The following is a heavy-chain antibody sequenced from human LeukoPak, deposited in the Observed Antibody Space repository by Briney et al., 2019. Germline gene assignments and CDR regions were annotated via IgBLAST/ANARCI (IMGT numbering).Heavy chain of an antibody. Sequence: ASVKVSCKASGGTFTSYGISWVRQAPGQGLEWMGWISAYNGNTNYAQKLQGRVTMTTDTSTSTAYMELSSLRSEDTAVYYCACSGSPSYNWFDPWGQGTLVTVSS. CDR3: ACSGSPSYNWFDP. CDR1: GGTFTSYG. D-gene: IGHD2-15*01. J-gene: IGHJ5*02. CDR2: ISAYNGNT. V-gene: IGHV1-18*01.